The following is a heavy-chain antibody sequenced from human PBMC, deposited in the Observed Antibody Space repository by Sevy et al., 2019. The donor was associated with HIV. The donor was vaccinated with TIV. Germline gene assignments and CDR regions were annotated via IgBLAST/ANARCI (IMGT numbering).Heavy chain of an antibody. CDR2: ISYDGSNK. Sequence: GGSLRLSCAASGFTFSSYGMHWVRQAPGKGLEWAAVISYDGSNKYYADSVKGRFTISRDNSKNTLYLQMNSLRAEDTAVYYCAKPSPYDSSGYYYIPFDYWGQGTLVTVSS. CDR3: AKPSPYDSSGYYYIPFDY. CDR1: GFTFSSYG. D-gene: IGHD3-22*01. J-gene: IGHJ4*02. V-gene: IGHV3-30*18.